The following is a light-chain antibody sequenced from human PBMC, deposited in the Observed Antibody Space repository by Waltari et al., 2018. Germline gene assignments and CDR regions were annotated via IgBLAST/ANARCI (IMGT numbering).Light chain of an antibody. J-gene: IGLJ1*01. CDR2: EVN. Sequence: QSALTQPASVSGSPGPSIPLSCTGSRIDVESYNLVSWFQQKPGKAPKLIIYEVNKWPSVVSYRFAGSKSGNTASLTISGRQADDEADYYCCSYAGTMVYVFGSGTKVTV. CDR3: CSYAGTMVYV. CDR1: RIDVESYNL. V-gene: IGLV2-23*02.